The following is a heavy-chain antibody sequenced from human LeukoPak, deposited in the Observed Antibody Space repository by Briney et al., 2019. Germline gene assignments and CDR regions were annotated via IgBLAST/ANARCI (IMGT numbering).Heavy chain of an antibody. CDR2: ISGSGGST. V-gene: IGHV3-23*01. CDR3: AKSRDSGNGWYYFDY. J-gene: IGHJ4*02. CDR1: GFTFSSYA. Sequence: SGGSLRLSCAASGFTFSSYAMNWVRQAPGKGLEWVSAISGSGGSTYYADSVKGRFTISRDNSKNTLYLQMNSLRAEDTAVYYCAKSRDSGNGWYYFDYWGQGTLVTVSS. D-gene: IGHD1-1*01.